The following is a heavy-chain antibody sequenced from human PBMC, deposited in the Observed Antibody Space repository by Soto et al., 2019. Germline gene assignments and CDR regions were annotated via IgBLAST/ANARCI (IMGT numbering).Heavy chain of an antibody. D-gene: IGHD3-9*01. J-gene: IGHJ2*01. CDR3: ARESHDILTGPPWVWYFDL. CDR1: GGSFSGYY. CDR2: INDRGSI. V-gene: IGHV4-34*01. Sequence: QVQLQQWGAGPLRPLETLSLTCGVSGGSFSGYYWAWIRQSPGKGLEWIGGINDRGSINYNPSLKRRISISVDTSKTHYSLHLRSVTAADAAVYYCARESHDILTGPPWVWYFDLWGRGTLVTVSS.